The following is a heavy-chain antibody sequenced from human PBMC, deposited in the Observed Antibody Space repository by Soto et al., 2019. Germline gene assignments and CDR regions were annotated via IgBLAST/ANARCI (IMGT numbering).Heavy chain of an antibody. CDR1: GASIITDNW. V-gene: IGHV4-4*02. CDR2: IYHSGNT. J-gene: IGHJ4*02. D-gene: IGHD3-10*01. Sequence: QVQLQESGPGLVKPSGTLSLTCALSGASIITDNWWSWVRQPPGKEMDWIGEIYHSGNTNFNPSVKSRVTISVDTSKTQFSLTVSSVPAADTTIYYCARASASSKLRGVVINWGQGTLVTVSS. CDR3: ARASASSKLRGVVIN.